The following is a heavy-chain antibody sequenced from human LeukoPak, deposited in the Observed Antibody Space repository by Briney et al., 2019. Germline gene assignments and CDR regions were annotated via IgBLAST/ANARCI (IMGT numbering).Heavy chain of an antibody. CDR3: ARDAYDSSGYSFDY. D-gene: IGHD3-22*01. CDR2: IYHSGST. CDR1: GGSISSSNW. Sequence: SETLSLTCAVSGGSISSSNWWSWVRQPPGKGPEWIGQIYHSGSTNYNPSLKSRVTISVDKSKNQFSLKLSSVTAADTAVYYCARDAYDSSGYSFDYWGQGTLVTVSS. J-gene: IGHJ4*02. V-gene: IGHV4-4*02.